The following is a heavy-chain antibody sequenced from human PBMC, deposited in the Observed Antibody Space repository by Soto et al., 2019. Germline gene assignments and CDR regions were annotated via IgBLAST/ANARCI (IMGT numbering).Heavy chain of an antibody. CDR3: AREYCSGGSCYLNTYYYYGMDV. D-gene: IGHD2-15*01. V-gene: IGHV1-18*01. J-gene: IGHJ6*02. CDR2: ISAYNGNT. Sequence: GASVKVSCKASGYTFTSYGISWVRQAPGQGLEWMGWISAYNGNTNYAQKLQGRVTMTTDTSTSTAYMELRSLRSDDTAVYYCAREYCSGGSCYLNTYYYYGMDVWGQGTTVTVSS. CDR1: GYTFTSYG.